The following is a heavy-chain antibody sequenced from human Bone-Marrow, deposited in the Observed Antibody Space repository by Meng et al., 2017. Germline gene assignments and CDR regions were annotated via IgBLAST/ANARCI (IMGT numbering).Heavy chain of an antibody. Sequence: QVELVQSGAGVKKPGASLKVSCKASGYSFTSYDMHWVRQAPGQGLEWMGIINPSGGSTSYAQKFQGIVTMTRDTSTSTVYMELSSLRSEDTAVYYCARVYFDSPDPWGQGTLVTVSS. D-gene: IGHD3-9*01. J-gene: IGHJ5*02. CDR1: GYSFTSYD. CDR2: INPSGGST. V-gene: IGHV1-46*01. CDR3: ARVYFDSPDP.